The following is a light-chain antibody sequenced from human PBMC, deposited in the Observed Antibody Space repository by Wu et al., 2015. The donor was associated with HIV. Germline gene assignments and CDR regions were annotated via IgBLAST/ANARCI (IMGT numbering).Light chain of an antibody. CDR1: QSVSSD. Sequence: EIVMTQSPATLSVSPGERATLSCRASQSVSSDLAWYQQKPGQAPRLLLFGASSRATGIPDRFSGGGSGTDFTLTISRLEPEDFAVYYCQQYGSSPITFGQGTRLEIK. CDR2: GAS. V-gene: IGKV3-20*01. J-gene: IGKJ5*01. CDR3: QQYGSSPIT.